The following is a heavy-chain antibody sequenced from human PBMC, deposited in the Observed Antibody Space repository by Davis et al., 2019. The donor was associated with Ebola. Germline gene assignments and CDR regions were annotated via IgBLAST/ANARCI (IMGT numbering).Heavy chain of an antibody. CDR3: ASGWLRTYLDY. CDR2: TYYNSKWYS. D-gene: IGHD5-12*01. V-gene: IGHV6-1*01. CDR1: GDSVSSGG. J-gene: IGHJ4*02. Sequence: PSETLSLTCAISGDSVSSGGWNWIRQSPSRGLEWLGRTYYNSKWYSDYAVSVKSRITINPDTSKNQFSLQLNSVAPEDTALYYCASGWLRTYLDYWGQGTLVTVSS.